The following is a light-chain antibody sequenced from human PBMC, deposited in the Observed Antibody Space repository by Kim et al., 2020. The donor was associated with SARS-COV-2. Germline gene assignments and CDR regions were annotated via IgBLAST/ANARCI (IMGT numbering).Light chain of an antibody. CDR1: QSISSW. Sequence: ASVGDRVTITCRASQSISSWLAWYQQKPVKAPKLLIYTASSLESGVPSRFSGSGSGTEFTLTISSLQPDDFATYYCQQYNSYSWTFGQGTKVDIK. J-gene: IGKJ1*01. V-gene: IGKV1-5*03. CDR3: QQYNSYSWT. CDR2: TAS.